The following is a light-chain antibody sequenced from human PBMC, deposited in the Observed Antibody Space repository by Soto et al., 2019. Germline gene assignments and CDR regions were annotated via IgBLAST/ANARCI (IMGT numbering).Light chain of an antibody. V-gene: IGKV3-15*01. Sequence: EIEMTQSPATLSVSPGERATLSCRASQSVRNNLAWYQQKPGQAPRLLIYDASTRATGIPARFSGSGSGTEFTLTISSLQSEDFAVYYCQQYNNWWTFGQGTKVEIK. CDR2: DAS. CDR1: QSVRNN. J-gene: IGKJ1*01. CDR3: QQYNNWWT.